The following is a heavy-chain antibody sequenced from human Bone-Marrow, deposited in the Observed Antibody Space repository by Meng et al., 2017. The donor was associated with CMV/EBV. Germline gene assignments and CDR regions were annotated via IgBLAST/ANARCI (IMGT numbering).Heavy chain of an antibody. V-gene: IGHV3-73*01. J-gene: IGHJ4*02. Sequence: GGSLRLSCAASGFTFSSYWMSWVRQAPGKGLEWVGRIRSKGDSYATTYTASVKGRFTISRDDSKNTLYLQMNSLRAEDTAVYYCAKDKGDFWSGYHLDYWGQGTLVTVSS. CDR3: AKDKGDFWSGYHLDY. CDR2: IRSKGDSYAT. CDR1: GFTFSSYW. D-gene: IGHD3-3*01.